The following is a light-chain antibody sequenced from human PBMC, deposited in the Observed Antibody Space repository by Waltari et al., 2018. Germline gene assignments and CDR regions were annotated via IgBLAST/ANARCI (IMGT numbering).Light chain of an antibody. V-gene: IGKV1-39*01. CDR1: QSISSY. Sequence: DIQMTQSPSSVFASVGDRVTIPCLASQSISSYLNWYQHKPGKAPKLLSYTASTLQSGVPSRFSGSGSGTDFTLTISSLQPGDFATYYCQQSFSTGLFTFGPGTKVDVK. CDR2: TAS. CDR3: QQSFSTGLFT. J-gene: IGKJ3*01.